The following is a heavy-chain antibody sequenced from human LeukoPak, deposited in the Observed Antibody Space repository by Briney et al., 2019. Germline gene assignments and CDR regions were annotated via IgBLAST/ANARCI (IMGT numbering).Heavy chain of an antibody. CDR3: ASRYCNGGGCSNLLDFFDY. J-gene: IGHJ4*02. Sequence: VSVKVSCKASGYTFTGYYIHWVRQAPGQGLEWMGWINPNSGRTNYAQKFQGRVTMTRDTSISTAYMELSSLRSDDTAVYYCASRYCNGGGCSNLLDFFDYWGQGALVTVSS. D-gene: IGHD2-15*01. CDR2: INPNSGRT. CDR1: GYTFTGYY. V-gene: IGHV1-2*02.